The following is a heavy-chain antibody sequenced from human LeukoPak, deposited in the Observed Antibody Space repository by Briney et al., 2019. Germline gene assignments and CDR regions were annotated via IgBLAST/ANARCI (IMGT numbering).Heavy chain of an antibody. CDR3: ARDSSKRDYDFWSGYYRFDP. CDR2: MNPNSGNT. Sequence: ASVKVSCKASGYTFTSYDINWVRQATGQGLEWMGWMNPNSGNTGYAQRFQGRVTITRNTSISTAYMELSRLRSDDTAVYYCARDSSKRDYDFWSGYYRFDPWGQGTLVTVSS. CDR1: GYTFTSYD. V-gene: IGHV1-8*03. J-gene: IGHJ5*02. D-gene: IGHD3-3*01.